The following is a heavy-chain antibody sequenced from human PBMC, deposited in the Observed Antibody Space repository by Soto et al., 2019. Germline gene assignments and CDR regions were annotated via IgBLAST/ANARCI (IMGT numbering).Heavy chain of an antibody. V-gene: IGHV3-66*01. D-gene: IGHD2-2*01. CDR3: AREGPECTTTICHQRGFDC. CDR1: GFSVSVNY. J-gene: IGHJ4*02. Sequence: EVQLVESGGGLVQPGESLRLSCSASGFSVSVNYMSWIRQGPGKGLEWVSIIYGGGTTKYADSVEGRFTLSRDDSKNILYLKMNSLRCEDMGVYYCAREGPECTTTICHQRGFDCWGQGALVTVSS. CDR2: IYGGGTT.